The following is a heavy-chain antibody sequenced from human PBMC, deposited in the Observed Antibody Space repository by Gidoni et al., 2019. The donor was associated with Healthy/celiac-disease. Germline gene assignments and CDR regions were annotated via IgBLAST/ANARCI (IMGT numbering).Heavy chain of an antibody. CDR2: ISYDGSNK. CDR1: GFTFSSYG. Sequence: QVQLVESGGGVVQPGRSLRLSCAASGFTFSSYGMHWVRQAPGKGLEWVAVISYDGSNKYYADSVKGRFTISRDNSKNTLYLQMNSLRAEDTAVYYCAMTNAFDIWGQGTMVTVSS. J-gene: IGHJ3*02. V-gene: IGHV3-30*03. CDR3: AMTNAFDI.